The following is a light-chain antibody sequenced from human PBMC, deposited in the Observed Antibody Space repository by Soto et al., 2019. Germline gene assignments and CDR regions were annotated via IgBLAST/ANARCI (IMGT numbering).Light chain of an antibody. CDR3: QQASTFPFT. V-gene: IGKV1-12*01. CDR2: KAS. J-gene: IGKJ4*01. Sequence: DIQMTHSPSSLSASVGARVTITCRASQVSSSWVVWYQQKPGNAPKLLIYKASTLQSGVHSRFSGSESGTEFTLTISGLQPEDFATYYCQQASTFPFTFGGGTEVKIK. CDR1: QVSSSW.